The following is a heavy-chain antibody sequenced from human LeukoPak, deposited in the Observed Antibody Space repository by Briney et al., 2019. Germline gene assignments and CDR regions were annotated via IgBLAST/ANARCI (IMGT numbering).Heavy chain of an antibody. Sequence: SVKVSCKASGGTFSSYTISWVRQAPGQGLEWMGRIIPILGIANYAQKFQGRVTITADKTTSTAYMELSSLRSEDTAVYYCARDFWSGYYYYYGMDVWGQGTTVTVSS. V-gene: IGHV1-69*04. CDR1: GGTFSSYT. CDR3: ARDFWSGYYYYYGMDV. CDR2: IIPILGIA. J-gene: IGHJ6*02. D-gene: IGHD3-3*01.